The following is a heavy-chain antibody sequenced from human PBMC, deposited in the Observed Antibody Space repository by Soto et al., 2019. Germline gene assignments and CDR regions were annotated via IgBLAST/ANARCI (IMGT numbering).Heavy chain of an antibody. CDR3: MRRSQDDSSGHFAY. Sequence: EVQLVESGGGLVQPGGSLKLSCAASGFTFSGSAMHWVRQASGKGLEWVGRIRSKPNTYATGYAASVKGRFTISRDDSKNTVYLQMNSLQIEDTAVYYCMRRSQDDSSGHFAYWGQGTLVTVSS. J-gene: IGHJ4*02. CDR1: GFTFSGSA. V-gene: IGHV3-73*02. CDR2: IRSKPNTYAT. D-gene: IGHD3-22*01.